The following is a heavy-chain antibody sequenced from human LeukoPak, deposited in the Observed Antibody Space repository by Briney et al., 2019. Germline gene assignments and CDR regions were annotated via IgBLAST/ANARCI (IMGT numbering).Heavy chain of an antibody. CDR3: LGAGGGFTYFDY. V-gene: IGHV4-39*01. CDR2: IFYSGST. D-gene: IGHD4-23*01. CDR1: GGSLSSSSYY. J-gene: IGHJ4*02. Sequence: SETLSLTCTVSGGSLSSSSYYWGWIRQPPGKGLEWIGSIFYSGSTYYSPSLKSRVTISVDTSKNQFSLKLRSVTAADTAVYNCLGAGGGFTYFDYWGQGTLVTVSS.